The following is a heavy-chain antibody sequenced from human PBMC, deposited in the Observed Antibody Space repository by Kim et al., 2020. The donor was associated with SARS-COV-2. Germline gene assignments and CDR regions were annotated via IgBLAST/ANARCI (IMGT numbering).Heavy chain of an antibody. CDR2: IIPIFGTA. D-gene: IGHD3-9*01. Sequence: SVKVSCKASGGTFSSYAISWVRQAPGQGLEWMGGIIPIFGTANYAQKFQGRVTITADESTSTAYMELSSLRSEDTAVYYCARPEYDILTGYYMGEYYYYGMDVWGQGTTVTVSS. J-gene: IGHJ6*02. CDR1: GGTFSSYA. V-gene: IGHV1-69*13. CDR3: ARPEYDILTGYYMGEYYYYGMDV.